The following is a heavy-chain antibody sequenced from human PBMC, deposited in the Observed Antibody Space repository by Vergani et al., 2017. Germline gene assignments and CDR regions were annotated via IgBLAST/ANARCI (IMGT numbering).Heavy chain of an antibody. CDR2: IYYSGST. J-gene: IGHJ5*02. CDR1: GASIRSSNYY. V-gene: IGHV4-39*01. Sequence: QLQLQESGPGLVKPSATLSLTCSVSGASIRSSNYYWGWIRQPPGKGLEWIASIYYSGSTYYNPSLNGRVTIFVDKSKNILSLRLNSVTAADTAVYYCARGETRTDWFDPWGQGTLVTVSS. D-gene: IGHD3/OR15-3a*01. CDR3: ARGETRTDWFDP.